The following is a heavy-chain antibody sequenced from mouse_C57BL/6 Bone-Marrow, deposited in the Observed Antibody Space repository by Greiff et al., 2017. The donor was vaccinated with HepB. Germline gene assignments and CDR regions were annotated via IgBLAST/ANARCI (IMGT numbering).Heavy chain of an antibody. CDR2: IDPSDSYT. CDR3: ARSYGCSFFDY. J-gene: IGHJ2*01. D-gene: IGHD1-1*01. Sequence: QVQLQQPGAELVMPGASVKLSCKASGYTFTSYWMHWVKQRPGQGLEWIGEIDPSDSYTNYNQKFKGKSTLTVDKSSSTAYMQLSSLTSEDSAVYYCARSYGCSFFDYWGQGTTLTVSS. CDR1: GYTFTSYW. V-gene: IGHV1-69*01.